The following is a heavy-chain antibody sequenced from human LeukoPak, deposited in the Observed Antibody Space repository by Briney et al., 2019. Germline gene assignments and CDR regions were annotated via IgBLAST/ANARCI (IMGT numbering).Heavy chain of an antibody. D-gene: IGHD5-18*01. Sequence: SSETLSLTCTVSGGSISSGGYYWSWIRQHPGKGLEWIGFIHYSGLTYYNSSLKSRVTISVATSKNQFSLRLSSVTAADTAVYYCARILGYSYGQADSWGQGTLVTVSS. CDR2: IHYSGLT. J-gene: IGHJ4*02. CDR3: ARILGYSYGQADS. V-gene: IGHV4-31*03. CDR1: GGSISSGGYY.